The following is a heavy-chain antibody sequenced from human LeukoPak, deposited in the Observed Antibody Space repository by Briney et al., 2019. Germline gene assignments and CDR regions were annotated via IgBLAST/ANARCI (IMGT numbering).Heavy chain of an antibody. J-gene: IGHJ4*02. CDR1: GGSISISNYF. CDR2: IHYSGRT. Sequence: SETLSLTCTVSGGSISISNYFWSWIRQPPGKGLEWIGSIHYSGRTYYNPSLKGLFTISVDTSKNQFSLKLASVTAADTAVYYCARDGITAPGLDPRFDYWGQGTLVSVSS. D-gene: IGHD3/OR15-3a*01. V-gene: IGHV4-39*07. CDR3: ARDGITAPGLDPRFDY.